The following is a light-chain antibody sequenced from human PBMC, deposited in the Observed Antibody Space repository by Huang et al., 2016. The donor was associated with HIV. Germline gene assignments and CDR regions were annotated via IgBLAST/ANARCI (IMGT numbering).Light chain of an antibody. CDR2: QVS. Sequence: DVVMTQFPLSLPVTLGQPASIFCKSSQSLVSSDGDIYLNWLQQRPGQSPRRLIYQVSKRDSGVPDRFSGSGAGSLFALSISRVEAEDVAVYYCMQGTHWPGTFGQGTKLEI. V-gene: IGKV2-30*01. CDR3: MQGTHWPGT. J-gene: IGKJ1*01. CDR1: QSLVSSDGDIY.